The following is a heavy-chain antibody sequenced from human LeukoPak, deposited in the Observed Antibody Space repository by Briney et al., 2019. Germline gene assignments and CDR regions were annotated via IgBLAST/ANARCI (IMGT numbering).Heavy chain of an antibody. CDR2: ISYDGSNK. CDR1: GFAFSSYA. D-gene: IGHD6-19*01. CDR3: ARVRAWSFAVAGTQYYYYYGMDV. Sequence: GGSLRLSCAASGFAFSSYAMHWVRQAPGKGLEWVAVISYDGSNKYYADSVKGRFTISRDNSKNTLYLQMNSLRAEDTAVYYCARVRAWSFAVAGTQYYYYYGMDVWGQGTTVTVSS. J-gene: IGHJ6*02. V-gene: IGHV3-30-3*01.